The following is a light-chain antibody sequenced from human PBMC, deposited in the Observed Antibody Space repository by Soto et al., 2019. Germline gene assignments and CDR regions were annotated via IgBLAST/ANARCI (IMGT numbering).Light chain of an antibody. V-gene: IGKV3-20*01. J-gene: IGKJ1*01. CDR2: GAS. Sequence: EIVLTQSPGTLFLSPGEKATLSCRASQSVSSSYLAWYQQKPGQAPRLLIYGASSRATGIPDRFSGSGSETDFTLTISRLEPEDFAVYYCQQYGSSSWTFGQGTKVEIK. CDR3: QQYGSSSWT. CDR1: QSVSSSY.